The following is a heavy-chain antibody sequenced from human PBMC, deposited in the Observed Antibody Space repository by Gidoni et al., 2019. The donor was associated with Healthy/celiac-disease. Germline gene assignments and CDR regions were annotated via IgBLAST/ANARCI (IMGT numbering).Heavy chain of an antibody. D-gene: IGHD2-2*01. V-gene: IGHV4-34*01. Sequence: QVQLQQWGAGLLKPSETLSLTCAVYVGSFSGYYWSWIRQPPGKGLEWIGEINHGGSTNYNPSLKSRVTISVDTSKNQFSLKLSSVTAADTAVYYCARGGGGYCSSTSCLNWFDPWGQGTLVTVSS. J-gene: IGHJ5*02. CDR1: VGSFSGYY. CDR2: INHGGST. CDR3: ARGGGGYCSSTSCLNWFDP.